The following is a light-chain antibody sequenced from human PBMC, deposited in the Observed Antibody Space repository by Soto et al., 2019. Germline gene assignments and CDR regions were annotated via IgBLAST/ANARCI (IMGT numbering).Light chain of an antibody. CDR3: QQYDNLPLT. CDR2: DAS. V-gene: IGKV1-33*01. Sequence: DIQLTQSPDSLSASVGDRVTITCQASQDIDNYLNWYQQKPGKAPKLLIYDASNLETGVPSRFSGSGSGTDFTFTISSLQPEDIATYYCQQYDNLPLTFGGGTKVDIK. CDR1: QDIDNY. J-gene: IGKJ4*01.